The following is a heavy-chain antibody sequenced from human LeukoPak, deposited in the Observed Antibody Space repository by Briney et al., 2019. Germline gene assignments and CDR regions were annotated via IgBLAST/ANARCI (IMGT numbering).Heavy chain of an antibody. Sequence: PGGSLRLSCAASGFTFSSYGMHWVRQAPGKGLKWVAFIRYDGSNKYYADSVKGRFTISRDNSKNTLYLQMNSLRAEDTAVYYCAKDILRESGSFDYWGQGTLVTVSS. CDR2: IRYDGSNK. CDR3: AKDILRESGSFDY. CDR1: GFTFSSYG. D-gene: IGHD3-16*01. J-gene: IGHJ4*02. V-gene: IGHV3-30*02.